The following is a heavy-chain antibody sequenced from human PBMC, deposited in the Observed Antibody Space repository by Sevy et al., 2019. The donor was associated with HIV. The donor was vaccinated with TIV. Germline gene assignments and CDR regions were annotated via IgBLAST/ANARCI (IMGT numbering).Heavy chain of an antibody. CDR1: GGSFSNYY. CDR2: VYYGGST. J-gene: IGHJ5*02. V-gene: IGHV4-59*01. Sequence: SETLSLTCSVSGGSFSNYYWNWIRQPPGKGLQWLGYVYYGGSTNYNPAFKSRVIITADTSKNDFSLRLSSVPAADTAVYYCARGMRGQPPYGYVSWFDTWGQGTLVTVSS. CDR3: ARGMRGQPPYGYVSWFDT. D-gene: IGHD5-18*01.